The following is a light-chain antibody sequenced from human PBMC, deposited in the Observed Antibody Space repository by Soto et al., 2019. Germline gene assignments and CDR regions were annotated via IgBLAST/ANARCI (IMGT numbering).Light chain of an antibody. Sequence: QSALTQPPSASGSPGQSVTISCTGTSSDVGVYNYVSWYQQHPGKAPKLLIYEVSKRPSGVPDRFSGSKSGNTASLTVSGLQAEDEDDFYCSSYAGSNNVVFGGGTKLTVL. J-gene: IGLJ2*01. CDR1: SSDVGVYNY. CDR2: EVS. V-gene: IGLV2-8*01. CDR3: SSYAGSNNVV.